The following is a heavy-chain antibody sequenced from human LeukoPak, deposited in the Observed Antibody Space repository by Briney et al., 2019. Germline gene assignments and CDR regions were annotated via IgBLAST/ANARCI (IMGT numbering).Heavy chain of an antibody. V-gene: IGHV4-31*03. Sequence: PSQTLSLTCTVSGGSISSGGYYWSWIRQHPGKGLEWIGYIYYSGSTYYNPSLKSRVTMSVDESNNQFSLKLSSVTAADTAVYYCARGSGEGDERPFDYWGQGTLVTVSS. CDR1: GGSISSGGYY. CDR2: IYYSGST. CDR3: ARGSGEGDERPFDY. J-gene: IGHJ4*02. D-gene: IGHD3-10*01.